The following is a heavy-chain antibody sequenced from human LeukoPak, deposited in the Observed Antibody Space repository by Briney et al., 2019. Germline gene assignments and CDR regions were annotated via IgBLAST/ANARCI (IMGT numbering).Heavy chain of an antibody. V-gene: IGHV3-74*01. D-gene: IGHD6-6*01. CDR3: AKDGPRGRAAREYYFDY. CDR1: GFTFSSYW. Sequence: PGGSLRLSCAASGFTFSSYWMHWVRQAPGKGLVWVSRINTDGTTTSYADSVKGRFTISRDNSKNTLYLQMNSLRAEDTAVYYCAKDGPRGRAAREYYFDYWGQGTLVTVSS. J-gene: IGHJ4*02. CDR2: INTDGTTT.